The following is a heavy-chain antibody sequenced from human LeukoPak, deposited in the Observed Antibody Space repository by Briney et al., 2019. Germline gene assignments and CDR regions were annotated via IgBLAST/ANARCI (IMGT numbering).Heavy chain of an antibody. Sequence: GGSLRLSCAASGFTFSSYSMHWVRQAPGKGLEWVSYISSSSSTIYYADSVKGRFTISRDNAKQSLYLQMNSLGAEDTAVYYCARDFYGYNWVYYFDYWGQGTLVTVSS. CDR2: ISSSSSTI. D-gene: IGHD5-24*01. J-gene: IGHJ4*02. CDR3: ARDFYGYNWVYYFDY. CDR1: GFTFSSYS. V-gene: IGHV3-48*04.